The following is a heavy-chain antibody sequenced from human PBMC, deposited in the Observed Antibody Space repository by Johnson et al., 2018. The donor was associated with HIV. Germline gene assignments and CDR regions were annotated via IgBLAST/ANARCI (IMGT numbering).Heavy chain of an antibody. V-gene: IGHV3-30*19. D-gene: IGHD5-24*01. J-gene: IGHJ3*02. CDR1: GFTFSSYG. CDR2: ISYDGSNK. CDR3: AKDWDRWLQPPGDAFDI. Sequence: QVQLVESGGGVVQPGRSLRLSCAASGFTFSSYGMHWVRQAPGKGLEWVAVISYDGSNKYYADSVKGRFTISRDNSKNTLYLQMSSLRVEDTAVYYCAKDWDRWLQPPGDAFDIRGQGTMVTVSS.